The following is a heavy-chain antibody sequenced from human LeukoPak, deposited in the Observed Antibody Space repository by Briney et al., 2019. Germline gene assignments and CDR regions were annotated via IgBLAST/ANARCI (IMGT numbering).Heavy chain of an antibody. CDR3: ARQEGYSSSWPYYYYYGMDV. CDR2: IYYSGST. Sequence: SETLSLTCTVSGGSISSSSYYWGWIRQPPGKGLEWIVSIYYSGSTYYNPSLKSRVTISVDTSKNQFSLKLSSVTAADTAVYYCARQEGYSSSWPYYYYYGMDVWGQGTTVTVSS. CDR1: GGSISSSSYY. D-gene: IGHD6-13*01. J-gene: IGHJ6*02. V-gene: IGHV4-39*01.